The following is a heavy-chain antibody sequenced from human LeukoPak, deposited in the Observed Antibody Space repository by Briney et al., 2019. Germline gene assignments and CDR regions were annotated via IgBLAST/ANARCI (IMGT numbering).Heavy chain of an antibody. J-gene: IGHJ4*02. V-gene: IGHV3-48*01. CDR1: GLSFSDYS. Sequence: EGSLRLSCTASGLSFSDYSMNWVRQAPGRGLEWVSYISSTGNPRHYAESVEGRFTISRDNAKNSLYLQMNRLRAEDTALYYCATNGGGDSGYGNFDYWGQGTLVTVSS. CDR2: ISSTGNPR. CDR3: ATNGGGDSGYGNFDY. D-gene: IGHD5-12*01.